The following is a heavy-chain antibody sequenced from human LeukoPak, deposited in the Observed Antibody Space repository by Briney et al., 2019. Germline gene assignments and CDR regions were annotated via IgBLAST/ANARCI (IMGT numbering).Heavy chain of an antibody. D-gene: IGHD4-17*01. CDR2: ISWNSGSI. V-gene: IGHV3-9*01. CDR1: GFTFDDYA. Sequence: GGSLRLSCAASGFTFDDYAMPWVRQAPGKGLERVSGISWNSGSIGYADSVKGRFTISRDNAKNSLYLQMNSLRAEDTALYYCAKASDYGDHGDAFDIWGQGTMVTVSS. J-gene: IGHJ3*02. CDR3: AKASDYGDHGDAFDI.